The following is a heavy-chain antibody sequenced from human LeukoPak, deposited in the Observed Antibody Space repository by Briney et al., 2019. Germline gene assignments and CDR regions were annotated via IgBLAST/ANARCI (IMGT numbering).Heavy chain of an antibody. Sequence: PSETLSLTCAVYGGSFSGYYWSLIRQPPGKGLEWIGEINHSGSTNYNPSLKSRVTISVDTSKNQFSLKLSSVTAADTAVYYCARGRDRITMIVVVILRPYFDYWGQGTLVTVSS. V-gene: IGHV4-34*01. J-gene: IGHJ4*02. CDR1: GGSFSGYY. D-gene: IGHD3-22*01. CDR3: ARGRDRITMIVVVILRPYFDY. CDR2: INHSGST.